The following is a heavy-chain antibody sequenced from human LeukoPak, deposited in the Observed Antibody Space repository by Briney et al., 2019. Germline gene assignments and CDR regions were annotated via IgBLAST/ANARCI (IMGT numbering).Heavy chain of an antibody. D-gene: IGHD2-2*01. Sequence: ASVKVSCKASGYTFTGYYMHWVRQAPGQGLEWMGWINPNSGGTNYAQKFQGRVTITADESTSTAYMELSSLRSEDTAVYYCARDWGYCSSTSCGSWFDPWGQGTLVTVSS. CDR2: INPNSGGT. CDR3: ARDWGYCSSTSCGSWFDP. V-gene: IGHV1-2*02. CDR1: GYTFTGYY. J-gene: IGHJ5*02.